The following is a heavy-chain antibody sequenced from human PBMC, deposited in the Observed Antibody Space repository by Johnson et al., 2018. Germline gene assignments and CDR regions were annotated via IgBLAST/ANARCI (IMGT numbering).Heavy chain of an antibody. CDR1: RFTFSDYY. CDR3: ARTYYDILTGYYYFDY. J-gene: IGHJ4*02. Sequence: QVQLVQSGGGLVKPGGSLRLSCTASRFTFSDYYMSWIRQAPGKGLEWVSWIGSTGSTIYYADSVKGRFTISRDNAKKSYYVQMNSLRAEDTAVYYCARTYYDILTGYYYFDYWGQGTLVTVSS. V-gene: IGHV3-11*01. CDR2: IGSTGSTI. D-gene: IGHD3-9*01.